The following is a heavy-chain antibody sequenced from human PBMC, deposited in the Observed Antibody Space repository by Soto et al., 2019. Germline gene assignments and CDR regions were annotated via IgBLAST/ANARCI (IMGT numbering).Heavy chain of an antibody. J-gene: IGHJ4*02. CDR3: ARASPQLRSYFDY. D-gene: IGHD5-18*01. V-gene: IGHV4-30-4*01. CDR2: IYYSGST. Sequence: QVQLQESGPGLVKPSQTLSLTCTVSGGSISSGDYYWSWIRQPPGKGLEWIGYIYYSGSTYYNPSLNSRVTISVDTSKNHFPLKLSSVTAADTAVYYCARASPQLRSYFDYWGQGTLVTVSS. CDR1: GGSISSGDYY.